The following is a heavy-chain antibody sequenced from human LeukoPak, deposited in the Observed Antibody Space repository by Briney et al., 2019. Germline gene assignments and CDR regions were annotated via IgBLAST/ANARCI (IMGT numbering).Heavy chain of an antibody. Sequence: SETLSLTCTVSGYSISSGYYWGWIRQPPGKGLEWIGSIYHSGSTYYNPSLKSRVTISVDTSKNQFSLKLSSVTAADTAVYYCARAATEGGIIDYWGQGTLVTVSS. CDR3: ARAATEGGIIDY. V-gene: IGHV4-38-2*02. CDR1: GYSISSGYY. J-gene: IGHJ4*02. D-gene: IGHD1-14*01. CDR2: IYHSGST.